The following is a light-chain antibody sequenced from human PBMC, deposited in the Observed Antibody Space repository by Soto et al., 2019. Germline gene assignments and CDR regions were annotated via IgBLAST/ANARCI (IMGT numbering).Light chain of an antibody. CDR2: RAS. V-gene: IGKV1-12*01. J-gene: IGKJ4*01. CDR3: QQTTPFPLT. Sequence: DLQMTQSPSSVSASVGDRVTITCRASQGITSWLAWYQQKPGKAPKLLIYRASNLQSGVPSRFSGSGSGTDFTLTISGLQPADFSTYYCQQTTPFPLTFGGGTKVEIK. CDR1: QGITSW.